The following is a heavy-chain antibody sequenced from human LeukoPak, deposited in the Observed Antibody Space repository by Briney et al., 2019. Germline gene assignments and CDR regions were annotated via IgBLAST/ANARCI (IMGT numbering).Heavy chain of an antibody. V-gene: IGHV4-39*01. CDR1: GGSISSSSYY. CDR3: ARPEGFDP. J-gene: IGHJ5*02. CDR2: IYYSGST. Sequence: PSETLSLTCTVSGGSISSSSYYWGWIRQPPGKGLEWIGRIYYSGSTYYNRSLKSRVTISVDTSKNEFALKLSSVTAADTAVYYCARPEGFDPWGQGTLVTVSS.